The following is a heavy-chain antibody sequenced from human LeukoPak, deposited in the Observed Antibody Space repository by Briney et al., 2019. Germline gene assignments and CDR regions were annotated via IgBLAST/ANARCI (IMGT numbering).Heavy chain of an antibody. D-gene: IGHD5-24*01. CDR3: GRGGGRDGYTFDY. J-gene: IGHJ4*02. CDR2: TWYDGSNK. CDR1: GFTFSSYG. V-gene: IGHV3-33*01. Sequence: PGGSLRLSCAASGFTFSSYGMHWVRQAPGKGLEWVPVTWYDGSNKYYADSVKGRLTISRDHSKHRLYLQMTSLLAEHTAVYYCGRGGGRDGYTFDYWGQGTLVTVSS.